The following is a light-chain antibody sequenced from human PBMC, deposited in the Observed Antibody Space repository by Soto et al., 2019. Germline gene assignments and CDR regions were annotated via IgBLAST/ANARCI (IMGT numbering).Light chain of an antibody. CDR1: SSDVGGYNY. CDR2: EVS. J-gene: IGLJ2*01. Sequence: QSALTQPPSASGSHGQSVTISCTGISSDVGGYNYVSWYQQHPGKAPKLMISEVSKRPSGVPDRFSGSKSGNTASLTVSGLQAEDEADYYCSSFAGNNNLVFGGGTKVTVL. CDR3: SSFAGNNNLV. V-gene: IGLV2-8*01.